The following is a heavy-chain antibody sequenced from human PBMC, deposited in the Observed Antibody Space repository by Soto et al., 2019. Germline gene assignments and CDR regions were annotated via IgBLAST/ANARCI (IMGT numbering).Heavy chain of an antibody. J-gene: IGHJ6*02. CDR1: EFPFSSYW. Sequence: PGGSLRLSCVASEFPFSSYWMSWVRQAPGKGLEWVANIKQDGSEKYYVDSVKGRFTISRDNAKNSLYLQMNSLRAEDTAVYYCARENCISTSCLFYGMDVWGQGTTVTVSS. V-gene: IGHV3-7*01. CDR2: IKQDGSEK. D-gene: IGHD2-2*01. CDR3: ARENCISTSCLFYGMDV.